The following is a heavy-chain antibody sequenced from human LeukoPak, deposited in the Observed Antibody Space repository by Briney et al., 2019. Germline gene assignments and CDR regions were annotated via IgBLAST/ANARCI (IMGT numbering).Heavy chain of an antibody. CDR1: GFTFSSYA. J-gene: IGHJ4*02. D-gene: IGHD3-10*01. Sequence: GGSLRLSCAASGFTFSSYAMSWVRQAPGKGLEWVSAISGSGGSTYYADSVKGRFTISRDNSKNTLYLQMNSLRAEDTAVYYCAKKRSGWFGELSIEAFDYWGQGTLVTVSS. CDR2: ISGSGGST. CDR3: AKKRSGWFGELSIEAFDY. V-gene: IGHV3-23*01.